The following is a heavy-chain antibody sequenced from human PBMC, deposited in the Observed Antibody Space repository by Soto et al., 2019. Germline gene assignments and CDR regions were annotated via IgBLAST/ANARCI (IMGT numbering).Heavy chain of an antibody. V-gene: IGHV4-59*01. D-gene: IGHD6-19*01. CDR1: GGSISGSY. Sequence: PSETLSLTCSVSGGSISGSYWSWIRQSPGKGLEWLGYVYYTGSTNYSPSLRSRVSISVDTSKNEFSLRLSSVTAADTAVYFCARTVAVPGENIDYWGQGTQVTVS. J-gene: IGHJ4*02. CDR3: ARTVAVPGENIDY. CDR2: VYYTGST.